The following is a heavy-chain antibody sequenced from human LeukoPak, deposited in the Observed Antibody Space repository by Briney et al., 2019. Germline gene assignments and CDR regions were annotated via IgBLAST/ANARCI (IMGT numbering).Heavy chain of an antibody. Sequence: QPGGSLRLSCAASGFTFSSYAMSWVRQAPGKGLEWVSAISGSGGSTYYADSVKGRFTISRDNSKNTLYLQMNSLRAEDTAVYYCAKDASAQMIVVVVGAFDIWGQGTMVTASS. V-gene: IGHV3-23*01. J-gene: IGHJ3*02. D-gene: IGHD3-22*01. CDR1: GFTFSSYA. CDR2: ISGSGGST. CDR3: AKDASAQMIVVVVGAFDI.